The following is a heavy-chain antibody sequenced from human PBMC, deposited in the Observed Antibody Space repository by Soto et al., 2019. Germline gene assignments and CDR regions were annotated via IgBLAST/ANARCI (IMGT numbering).Heavy chain of an antibody. CDR2: ISYDGTNQ. V-gene: IGHV3-30*16. CDR3: ARDPWTSGGHRWSFNYFDS. J-gene: IGHJ4*02. D-gene: IGHD3-9*01. Sequence: QVQLVESGGGVVQPGRSLRLSCEASGFSFSISPMPWVRQAPGKGLEWVGRISYDGTNQYYAYSLQGRFTISRDNSTRKVYLKAVNLRPEDVGVYYSARDPWTSGGHRWSFNYFDSWAQGTLVTVSS. CDR1: GFSFSISP.